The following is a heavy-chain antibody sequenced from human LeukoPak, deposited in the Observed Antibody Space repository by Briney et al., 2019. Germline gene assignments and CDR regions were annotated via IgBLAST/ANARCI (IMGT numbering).Heavy chain of an antibody. V-gene: IGHV3-66*01. Sequence: PGGSLRLSCAASGHTVSSNYMSWVRQAPGKGLEWVSVIYSGGSTYYADSVKGRFTISRDNSKNTLYLQMNGLRAEDTAVYYCARDYYDSSGYYPEYFQHWGQGTLVTVSS. CDR3: ARDYYDSSGYYPEYFQH. J-gene: IGHJ1*01. CDR1: GHTVSSNY. CDR2: IYSGGST. D-gene: IGHD3-22*01.